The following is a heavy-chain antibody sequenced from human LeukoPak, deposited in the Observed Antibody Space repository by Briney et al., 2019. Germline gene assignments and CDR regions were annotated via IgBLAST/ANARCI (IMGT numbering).Heavy chain of an antibody. J-gene: IGHJ6*02. CDR2: IGSSGTTI. CDR3: ARDPYGMDV. Sequence: GGSLRLSCAASGFTFSSYSMNWVRQAPGKGLEWVSYIGSSGTTIYYAGSVKGRFTISRDNAKSSLYLQMNSLRAEDTAVYYCARDPYGMDVWGQGTTVTVSS. CDR1: GFTFSSYS. V-gene: IGHV3-48*04.